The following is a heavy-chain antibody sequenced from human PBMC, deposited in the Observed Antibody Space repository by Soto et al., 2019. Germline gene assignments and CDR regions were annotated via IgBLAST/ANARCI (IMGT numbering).Heavy chain of an antibody. D-gene: IGHD6-19*01. CDR3: ARSWAVAGSXDY. CDR2: IYSGGST. J-gene: IGHJ4*02. CDR1: GFTVGSNY. Sequence: GGSLRLSCAASGFTVGSNYMNWVRQAPGKGLEWVSVIYSGGSTYYADSVKGRFTISRDNSKNTLYLQMNSLRVEDTAVYYCARSWAVAGSXDYWGQGTLVTVSS. V-gene: IGHV3-66*01.